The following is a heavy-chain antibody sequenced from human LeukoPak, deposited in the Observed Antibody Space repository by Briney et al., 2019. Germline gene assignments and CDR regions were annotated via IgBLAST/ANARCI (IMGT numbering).Heavy chain of an antibody. CDR2: IDPSDSYT. J-gene: IGHJ4*02. D-gene: IGHD6-13*01. CDR3: ARRRSSWYGDLDY. CDR1: GYSFTSYW. V-gene: IGHV5-10-1*01. Sequence: GESLKIPCKGSGYSFTSYWISWVRQMPGKGLEWMGRIDPSDSYTNYSPSFQGHVTISADKSISTAYLQWSSLKASDTAMYYCARRRSSWYGDLDYWGQGTLVTVSS.